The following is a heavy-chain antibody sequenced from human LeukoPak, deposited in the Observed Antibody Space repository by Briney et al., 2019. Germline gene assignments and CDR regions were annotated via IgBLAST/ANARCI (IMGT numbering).Heavy chain of an antibody. D-gene: IGHD3-9*01. CDR2: ITNSGTTI. CDR1: GFTFNNYW. J-gene: IGHJ1*01. CDR3: ARDGHYDILTGYFQD. V-gene: IGHV3-11*01. Sequence: GGSLRLSCEASGFTFNNYWMHWVRQAPGKGLEWVSYITNSGTTIYYADSVKGRFTISRDNAKNSLYLQMNSLRAEDTAVYYCARDGHYDILTGYFQDWGQGTLVTVSS.